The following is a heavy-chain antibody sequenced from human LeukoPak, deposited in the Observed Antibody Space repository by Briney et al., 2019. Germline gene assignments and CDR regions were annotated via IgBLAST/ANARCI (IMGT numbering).Heavy chain of an antibody. J-gene: IGHJ5*02. V-gene: IGHV3-23*01. CDR1: GFTFSNYA. CDR2: IVGGGHGT. CDR3: GKEGGA. Sequence: GGSLRLSCAASGFTFSNYAMAWVRQAPGKGLEWVSTIVGGGHGTYYVDSVKGRFAVSRDNSMNTLYLHMSSLRDDDAAVYYCGKEGGAWGQGTKVTVSS. D-gene: IGHD3-16*01.